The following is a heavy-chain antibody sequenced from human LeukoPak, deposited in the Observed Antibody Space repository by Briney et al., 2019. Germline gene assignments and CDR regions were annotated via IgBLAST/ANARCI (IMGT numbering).Heavy chain of an antibody. CDR2: ISYNGRGK. D-gene: IGHD3-22*01. Sequence: GGSLRLSCVASGFSFSGYAIHWVRQAPGKGLEWVARISYNGRGKDYAASVKGRFTIDRDNSKNTLYLQMDSLRAEDTAVYYCARDSSGTFDYWGQGTLVTVSS. J-gene: IGHJ4*02. CDR1: GFSFSGYA. V-gene: IGHV3-30*04. CDR3: ARDSSGTFDY.